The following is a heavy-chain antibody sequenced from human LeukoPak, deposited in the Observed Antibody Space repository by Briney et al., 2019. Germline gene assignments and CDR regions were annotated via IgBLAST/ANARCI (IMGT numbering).Heavy chain of an antibody. CDR2: IYYSGST. D-gene: IGHD3-22*01. CDR3: ARDLGDSSGYYGISGSGY. V-gene: IGHV4-59*01. Sequence: SETLSLTCTVSGGSISSYYWSWIRQPPGKGLEWIGYIYYSGSTNYNPSLKSRVTISVDTSKNQFSLKLSSVTAADTAVYYCARDLGDSSGYYGISGSGYWGQGTLVTVSS. CDR1: GGSISSYY. J-gene: IGHJ4*02.